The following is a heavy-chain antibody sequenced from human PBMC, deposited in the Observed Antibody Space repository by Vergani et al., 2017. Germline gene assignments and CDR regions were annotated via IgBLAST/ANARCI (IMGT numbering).Heavy chain of an antibody. V-gene: IGHV3-21*01. CDR3: ARADILTGWSWFDP. CDR1: GFTFSSYS. J-gene: IGHJ5*02. CDR2: IISSSSYI. D-gene: IGHD3-9*01. Sequence: EVQLVESGGGLVKPGGSLRLSCAASGFTFSSYSMNWVRQAPGKGLEWVSSIISSSSYIYYADSVKGRFTISRDNAKNSLYLQMNSLRAEDTAVYYCARADILTGWSWFDPWGQGTLVTVSS.